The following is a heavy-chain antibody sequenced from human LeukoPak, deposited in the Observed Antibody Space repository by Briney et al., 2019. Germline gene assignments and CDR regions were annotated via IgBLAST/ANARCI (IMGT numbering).Heavy chain of an antibody. CDR3: ARGIKRETRVAVAGYYYDF. CDR1: GFSLNSSPMC. D-gene: IGHD6-19*01. J-gene: IGHJ4*02. CDR2: VDWDDEI. Sequence: SGPALVKPTETLTLTCTVSGFSLNSSPMCVSWIRQPPGGALEWLARVDWDDEIFYKTSLKTRLAISKDTSKNQVVLTLTNVDPVDTATYFCARGIKRETRVAVAGYYYDFWGQGILVTVSS. V-gene: IGHV2-70*17.